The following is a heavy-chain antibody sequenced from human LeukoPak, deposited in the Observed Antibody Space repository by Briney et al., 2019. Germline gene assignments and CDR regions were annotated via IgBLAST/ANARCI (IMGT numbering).Heavy chain of an antibody. D-gene: IGHD3-22*01. CDR2: ISSSSSYI. J-gene: IGHJ3*02. CDR1: GFTFSSYA. V-gene: IGHV3-21*01. Sequence: GGSLRLSCAASGFTFSSYAMSWVRQAPGKGLEWVSSISSSSSYIYYADSVKGRFTISRDNAKNSLYLQMNSLRAEDTAVYYCARDRASDYYDSSGYDAFDIWGQGTMVTVSS. CDR3: ARDRASDYYDSSGYDAFDI.